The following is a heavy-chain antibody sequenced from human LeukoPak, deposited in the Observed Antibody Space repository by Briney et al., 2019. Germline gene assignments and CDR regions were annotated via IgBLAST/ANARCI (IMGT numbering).Heavy chain of an antibody. D-gene: IGHD5-24*01. Sequence: GGSVRLSCADSGFTFSTSWMAWVRQAPGKGLEWVANIKEDGSAKNYVGSVKGRFTVSRDNAKKSVYLEMNSLRAEDTAVYCCARDRAYNRFDYWGQGTLVTVSS. V-gene: IGHV3-7*01. CDR2: IKEDGSAK. J-gene: IGHJ4*02. CDR3: ARDRAYNRFDY. CDR1: GFTFSTSW.